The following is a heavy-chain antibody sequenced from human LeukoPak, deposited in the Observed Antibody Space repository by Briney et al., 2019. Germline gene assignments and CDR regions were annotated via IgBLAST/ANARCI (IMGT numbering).Heavy chain of an antibody. D-gene: IGHD4-17*01. CDR1: GFTFSSYW. CDR3: ASKLIYGPNAFDI. V-gene: IGHV3-74*01. J-gene: IGHJ3*02. Sequence: PGGSLRLSCAASGFTFSSYWMHWVRQAPGKGLVWVSRINSDGSSTSYADSVKGRFTISRDNAKNTLYLQLNSLRAEDTAVYYCASKLIYGPNAFDIWGQGTMVTVSS. CDR2: INSDGSST.